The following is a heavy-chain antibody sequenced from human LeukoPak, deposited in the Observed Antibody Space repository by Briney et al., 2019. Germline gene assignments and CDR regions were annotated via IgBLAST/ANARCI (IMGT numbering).Heavy chain of an antibody. J-gene: IGHJ5*02. CDR2: TYYSGST. Sequence: SETLSLTCTVSGGSISSYYWSWIRQPPGKGLEWIGYTYYSGSTNYNPSLKSRVTISVDTSKNQFSLKLSSVTAADTAVYYCARDRDDYGWFDPWGQGTLVTVSS. V-gene: IGHV4-59*01. CDR3: ARDRDDYGWFDP. CDR1: GGSISSYY. D-gene: IGHD5-24*01.